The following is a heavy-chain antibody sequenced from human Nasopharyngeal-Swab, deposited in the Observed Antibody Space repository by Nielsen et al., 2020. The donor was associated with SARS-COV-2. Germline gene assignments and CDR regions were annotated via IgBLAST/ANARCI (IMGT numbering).Heavy chain of an antibody. J-gene: IGHJ4*02. Sequence: GESLKIPCTASGFPFGDYAMSWVRQAPGKGLEGVGFIRSKANGGTTEYAASVKGRFTISRDDSKSIAYLQLNSLKTEDTAVYYCTREYDDSWYAEIFDYWGQGTLVTVSS. CDR2: IRSKANGGTT. CDR3: TREYDDSWYAEIFDY. D-gene: IGHD6-13*01. V-gene: IGHV3-49*04. CDR1: GFPFGDYA.